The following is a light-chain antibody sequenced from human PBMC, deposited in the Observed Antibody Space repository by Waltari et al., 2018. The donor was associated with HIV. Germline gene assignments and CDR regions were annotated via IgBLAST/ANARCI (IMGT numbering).Light chain of an antibody. CDR2: EVN. CDR3: TSYAGINPVA. V-gene: IGLV2-8*01. Sequence: QSALTQPPSASGSPGQSVTISCTGTSSAVGRYDYVPCYPQHPGKAPNLLIYEVNQRPSGVPDRFSGSKSGNTASLTVSGLQAEDEAEYSCTSYAGINPVAFGGGTKLTVL. CDR1: SSAVGRYDY. J-gene: IGLJ2*01.